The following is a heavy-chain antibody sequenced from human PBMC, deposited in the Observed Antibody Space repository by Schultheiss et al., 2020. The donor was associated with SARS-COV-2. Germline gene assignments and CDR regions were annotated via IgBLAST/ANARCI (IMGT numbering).Heavy chain of an antibody. CDR2: IYYSGST. D-gene: IGHD6-19*01. Sequence: SETLSLTCTVSGGSVSSGSYYWSWIRQPPGKGLEWIGYIYYSGSTNYNPSLKSRVTISVDTSKNQFSLKLSSVTAADTAVYYCARHRSSGWHVGYWGQGTLVTVSS. J-gene: IGHJ4*02. CDR3: ARHRSSGWHVGY. V-gene: IGHV4-61*01. CDR1: GGSVSSGSYY.